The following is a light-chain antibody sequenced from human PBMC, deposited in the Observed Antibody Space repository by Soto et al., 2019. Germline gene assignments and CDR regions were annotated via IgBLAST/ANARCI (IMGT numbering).Light chain of an antibody. J-gene: IGLJ1*01. Sequence: QSVLTQPPSVSAAPGQKVTITCSGSSSNIGSNWLSWYQQLPGTAPKLLIYENNKRPSGIPDRFPGSKSGTSATLGITGLQTGDEADYYCGTWDSSLSAGVFGPGTKLTVL. V-gene: IGLV1-51*02. CDR3: GTWDSSLSAGV. CDR1: SSNIGSNW. CDR2: ENN.